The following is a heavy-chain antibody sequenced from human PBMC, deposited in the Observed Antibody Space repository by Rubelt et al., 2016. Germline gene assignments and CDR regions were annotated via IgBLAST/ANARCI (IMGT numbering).Heavy chain of an antibody. V-gene: IGHV3-7*01. CDR3: ARGLQDEPGYYYFYMDV. CDR2: IKQDGGEK. D-gene: IGHD4-11*01. Sequence: EVQLVESGGGLVQPGGSLRLSCAASGFTFSSYWMSWVRQAPGKGLEWVANIKQDGGEKYYVDSVKGRFTISRDNAKNSLYHERNSLRDEDTAVYYCARGLQDEPGYYYFYMDVWGKGTTVTVAS. CDR1: GFTFSSYW. J-gene: IGHJ6*03.